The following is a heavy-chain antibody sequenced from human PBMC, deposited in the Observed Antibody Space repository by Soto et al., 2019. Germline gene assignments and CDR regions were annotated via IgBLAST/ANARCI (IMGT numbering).Heavy chain of an antibody. Sequence: GASVKVSCKASGYTFTSYGISWVRQAPGQGLEWMGWISAYNGNTNYAQKLQGRVTMTTDTSTSTAYMELRSLRSDDTAVYYCARGDKSSWHHDSEYNWFDPWGQGTLVTVSS. CDR2: ISAYNGNT. D-gene: IGHD6-13*01. CDR1: GYTFTSYG. V-gene: IGHV1-18*01. J-gene: IGHJ5*02. CDR3: ARGDKSSWHHDSEYNWFDP.